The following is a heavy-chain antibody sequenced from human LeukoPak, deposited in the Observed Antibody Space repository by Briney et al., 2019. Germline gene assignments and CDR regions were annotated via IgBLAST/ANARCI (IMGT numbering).Heavy chain of an antibody. J-gene: IGHJ4*02. D-gene: IGHD5-18*01. CDR3: ARTSVGRLLDY. Sequence: GGSLRLSCTASGFTFSSYEMNWVRQAPGKGLEWVSYISSSGSSIYYADSVKGRFTISRDNAKNSLYLQMNSLRAEDTAVYYCARTSVGRLLDYWGQGTLVTVSS. V-gene: IGHV3-48*03. CDR1: GFTFSSYE. CDR2: ISSSGSSI.